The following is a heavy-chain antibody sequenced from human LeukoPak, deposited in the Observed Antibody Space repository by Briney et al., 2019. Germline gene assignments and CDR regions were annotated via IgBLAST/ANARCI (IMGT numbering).Heavy chain of an antibody. Sequence: PGGSLRLSCAASGFTFSSYSMNWVRQAPGKGLEWVSSISSSSSYIYYADSVKGRFTISRDNAKNSLYLQMNSLRAEDTAVYYFARDPPVLRYFDWLSTGAWNSYYFDYWGQGTLVTVSS. CDR3: ARDPPVLRYFDWLSTGAWNSYYFDY. CDR2: ISSSSSYI. V-gene: IGHV3-21*01. CDR1: GFTFSSYS. D-gene: IGHD3-9*01. J-gene: IGHJ4*02.